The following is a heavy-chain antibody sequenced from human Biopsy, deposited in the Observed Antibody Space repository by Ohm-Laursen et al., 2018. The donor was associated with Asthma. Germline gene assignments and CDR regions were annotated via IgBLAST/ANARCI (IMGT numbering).Heavy chain of an antibody. CDR3: ARDREVYGSGIGALYYYYYYGMDV. CDR1: GFTFSSYW. Sequence: LSLTCAASGFTFSSYWMSWVRQAPGKGLEWVANIKQDGSEKYYVDSVKGRFTISRDNAKNSLYLQMNSLRAEDTAVYYCARDREVYGSGIGALYYYYYYGMDVWGQGTTVTVSS. J-gene: IGHJ6*02. V-gene: IGHV3-7*05. CDR2: IKQDGSEK. D-gene: IGHD3-10*01.